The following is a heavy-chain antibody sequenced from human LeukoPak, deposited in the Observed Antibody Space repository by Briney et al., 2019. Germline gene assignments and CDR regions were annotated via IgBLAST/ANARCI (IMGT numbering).Heavy chain of an antibody. Sequence: PSETLSLTCAVYGGSFSGYYWSWIRQPPGKGLEWIGEINHSGSTNYNPSLKSRVTISVDTSKNQFSLKLSSVTAADTAVYYCARGPGGGWDDYFDYWGQGTLVTVSS. D-gene: IGHD6-19*01. CDR3: ARGPGGGWDDYFDY. V-gene: IGHV4-34*01. CDR1: GGSFSGYY. CDR2: INHSGST. J-gene: IGHJ4*02.